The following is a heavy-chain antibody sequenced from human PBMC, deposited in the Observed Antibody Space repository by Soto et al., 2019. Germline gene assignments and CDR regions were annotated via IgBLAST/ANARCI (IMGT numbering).Heavy chain of an antibody. Sequence: GGSLRLSCAASGFTFSSYSMNWVRQAPGKGLEWVSSISSSSSYIYYADSVKGRFTISRDNAKNSLYLQMNSLRAEDTAVYYCARDHRYYDFWSGYSDYWGQGTLVTVSS. CDR2: ISSSSSYI. J-gene: IGHJ4*02. CDR1: GFTFSSYS. D-gene: IGHD3-3*01. CDR3: ARDHRYYDFWSGYSDY. V-gene: IGHV3-21*01.